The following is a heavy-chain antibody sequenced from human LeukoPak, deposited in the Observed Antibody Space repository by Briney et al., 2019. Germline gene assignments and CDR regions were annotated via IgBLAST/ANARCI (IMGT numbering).Heavy chain of an antibody. Sequence: SETLSPTCAVSGVSFDDYYWSWVRQTPGKGLEWSGDINHSGYTNDSPSLKSRVTLSIDTSRKQFSLNPRSVTVADTGIYYCTRMTAGHDYWGQGTLVTVSS. CDR1: GVSFDDYY. CDR2: INHSGYT. J-gene: IGHJ4*02. D-gene: IGHD2-21*02. V-gene: IGHV4-34*01. CDR3: TRMTAGHDY.